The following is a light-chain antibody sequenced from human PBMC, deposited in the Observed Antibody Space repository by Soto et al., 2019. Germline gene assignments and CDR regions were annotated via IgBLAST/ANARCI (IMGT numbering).Light chain of an antibody. CDR1: NIGSKS. CDR3: QVWDISSGHVV. Sequence: SYELTQPPSVSVAPGKTASVACGGSNIGSKSVHWDQKKSGQAAVLVMYYDSDRPSGIPERFSGSNSGNTATLTISRVEAGDEADYYCQVWDISSGHVVFGGGTKLTVL. V-gene: IGLV3-21*01. J-gene: IGLJ3*02. CDR2: YDS.